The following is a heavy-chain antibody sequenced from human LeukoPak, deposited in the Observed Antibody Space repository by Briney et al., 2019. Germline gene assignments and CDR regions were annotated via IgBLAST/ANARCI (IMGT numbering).Heavy chain of an antibody. CDR1: GYTFTGYY. CDR3: ARDPPRCDSGAPADY. Sequence: VASVKVSCKASGYTFTGYYMHWVRQAPGQGLEWMGWINPNSGGTNYAQKFQGRVTMTRDTSISTAYMELSRLRSDDTAVYYCARDPPRCDSGAPADYWGQGTLVTVSS. D-gene: IGHD2-15*01. CDR2: INPNSGGT. V-gene: IGHV1-2*02. J-gene: IGHJ4*02.